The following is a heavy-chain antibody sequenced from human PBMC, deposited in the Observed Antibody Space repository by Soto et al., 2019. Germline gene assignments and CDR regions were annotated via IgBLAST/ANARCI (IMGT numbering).Heavy chain of an antibody. CDR2: ISYIGST. CDR1: GASITSSNYY. CDR3: ARHNYDCSCYYYYYYGMYV. Sequence: SETLSLTCAVSGASITSSNYYWGWIRQPPGKGLEWIGSISYIGSTNYNPSLKSRVTISVDTSKNQFSLKLSSVTAADTAVYYCARHNYDCSCYYYYYYGMYVWGQGTTVTVSS. J-gene: IGHJ6*02. D-gene: IGHD3-22*01. V-gene: IGHV4-39*01.